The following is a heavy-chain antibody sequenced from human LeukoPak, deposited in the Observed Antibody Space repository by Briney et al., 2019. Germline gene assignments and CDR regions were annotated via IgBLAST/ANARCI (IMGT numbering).Heavy chain of an antibody. CDR1: GVTGRSVG. CDR2: IWYDGSNK. CDR3: ARVGIGGHYYYYYYMDV. D-gene: IGHD1-14*01. V-gene: IGHV3-33*01. J-gene: IGHJ6*03. Sequence: GRCLRRSWGASGVTGRSVGMGWGRKAPGKGVEWVAVIWYDGSNKYYADSVKGRFTISRDNSKNTLYLQMNSLRAEDTTVYYCARVGIGGHYYYYYYMDVWGKGTTVTVSS.